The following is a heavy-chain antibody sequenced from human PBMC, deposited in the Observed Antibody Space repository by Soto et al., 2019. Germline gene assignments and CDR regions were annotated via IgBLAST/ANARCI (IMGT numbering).Heavy chain of an antibody. CDR3: AREVVPATVDFYYYYIDF. CDR2: IEHSGSS. D-gene: IGHD2-2*01. Sequence: QVQLQESGPGLXKPXQXLSLTCTVSGGFISSGDYYWNWIRQLPGKGLEWIGYIEHSGSSFYNPSLKGRVALALDTSKNRFSLKLNSATAADTAVYYCAREVVPATVDFYYYYIDFWGKGTTVTVSS. CDR1: GGFISSGDYY. J-gene: IGHJ6*03. V-gene: IGHV4-31*03.